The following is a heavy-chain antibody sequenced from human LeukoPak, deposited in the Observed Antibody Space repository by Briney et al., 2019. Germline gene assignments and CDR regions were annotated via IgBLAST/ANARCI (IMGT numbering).Heavy chain of an antibody. CDR1: GFTFSTYW. J-gene: IGHJ4*02. CDR3: ARRLSAVFDY. V-gene: IGHV3-33*08. CDR2: IWYDGSNK. D-gene: IGHD2/OR15-2a*01. Sequence: GGSLRLSCAASGFTFSTYWMSWVRQAPGKGLEWVAVIWYDGSNKYYADSVKGRFTISRDNSKNTLYLQMNSLRAEDTAVYYCARRLSAVFDYWGQGTLVTVSS.